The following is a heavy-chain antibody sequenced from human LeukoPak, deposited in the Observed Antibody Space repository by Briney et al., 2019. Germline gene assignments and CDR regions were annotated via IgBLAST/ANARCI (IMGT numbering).Heavy chain of an antibody. Sequence: SVKVSCKASGGTFSSYAISWVRQAPGQGLEWMGRIIPILGIANYTQKFQGRVTITADKSTSTAYMELSSLRSEDTAVYYCARDKGDSSWPRDFDYWGQGTLVTVSS. D-gene: IGHD6-13*01. J-gene: IGHJ4*02. CDR1: GGTFSSYA. V-gene: IGHV1-69*04. CDR2: IIPILGIA. CDR3: ARDKGDSSWPRDFDY.